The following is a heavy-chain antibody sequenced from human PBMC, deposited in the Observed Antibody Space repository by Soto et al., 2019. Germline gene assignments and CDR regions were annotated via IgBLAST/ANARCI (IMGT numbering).Heavy chain of an antibody. J-gene: IGHJ4*02. CDR2: IGPESGAT. CDR3: GRGRSGQIVVFY. Sequence: ASVKVSCKASGYTFTGHYIHWVRQAPEQGPEWMGEIGPESGATRYAQKFQGRVTMTRDTSITTVYMELKNLSPDDAAVYYCGRGRSGQIVVFYWGQGTPVTVSS. CDR1: GYTFTGHY. D-gene: IGHD1-26*01. V-gene: IGHV1-2*02.